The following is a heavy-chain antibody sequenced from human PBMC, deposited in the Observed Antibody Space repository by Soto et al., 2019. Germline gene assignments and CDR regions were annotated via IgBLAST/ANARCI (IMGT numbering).Heavy chain of an antibody. CDR1: GFTFSSYE. V-gene: IGHV3-48*03. CDR3: ARDPKGGYYYYGMDV. Sequence: GESLKSSCAASGFTFSSYEMNWVRQAPGKGLEWVSYISSSGSTIYYADSVKGRFTISRDNAKNSLYLQMNSLRAEDTAVYYCARDPKGGYYYYGMDVWGQGTTVTVSS. J-gene: IGHJ6*02. CDR2: ISSSGSTI.